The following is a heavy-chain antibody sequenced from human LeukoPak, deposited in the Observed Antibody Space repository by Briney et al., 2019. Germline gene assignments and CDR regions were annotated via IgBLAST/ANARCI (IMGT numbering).Heavy chain of an antibody. V-gene: IGHV4-34*01. J-gene: IGHJ4*02. D-gene: IGHD6-13*01. CDR3: ARVQRIAAAGTGIDY. CDR2: INHSGST. Sequence: SETLSLTCAVYGGSFSGYYWSWIRQPPGKGLEWIGEINHSGSTNYNPSLKSRVTISVDTSKNQFSLKLSSVTAADTAVYYCARVQRIAAAGTGIDYWGQGTLVTVSS. CDR1: GGSFSGYY.